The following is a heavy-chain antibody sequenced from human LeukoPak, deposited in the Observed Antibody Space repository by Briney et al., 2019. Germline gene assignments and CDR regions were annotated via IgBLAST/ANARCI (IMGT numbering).Heavy chain of an antibody. CDR3: ASRHCSGGGCYIAGADPFDY. Sequence: PGGSLRLSCAASGFTVSSTYMSWVRQAPGKGLEWVSVIYSGGNIYYIDSVKGRFTISRDTSKNTLYLQMNSLRAEDTAVYYCASRHCSGGGCYIAGADPFDYWGQGTLVTVSS. V-gene: IGHV3-53*01. CDR2: IYSGGNI. J-gene: IGHJ4*02. CDR1: GFTVSSTY. D-gene: IGHD2-15*01.